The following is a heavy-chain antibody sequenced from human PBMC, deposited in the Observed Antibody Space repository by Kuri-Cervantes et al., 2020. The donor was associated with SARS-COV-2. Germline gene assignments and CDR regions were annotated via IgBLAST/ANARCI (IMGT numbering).Heavy chain of an antibody. CDR2: ISAYNGNT. CDR1: GYTFTSYG. Sequence: ASVKVSCKASGYTFTSYGISWVRQAPGQGLEWMGWISAYNGNTNYAQKLQGRVTMTTDTSTSTAYMELRSLRSDDTAVYYCARQSKRYFYLDYGMDVWGQGTTVTVSS. CDR3: ARQSKRYFYLDYGMDV. D-gene: IGHD3-10*01. J-gene: IGHJ6*02. V-gene: IGHV1-18*01.